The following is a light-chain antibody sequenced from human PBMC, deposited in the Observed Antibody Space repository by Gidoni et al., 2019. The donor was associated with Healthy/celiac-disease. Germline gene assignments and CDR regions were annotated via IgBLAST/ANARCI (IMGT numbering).Light chain of an antibody. CDR2: GAS. V-gene: IGKV3-20*01. Sequence: EIVLTQSPGTLSLSPGGRATLSCSASESVSSSYLAWYQQKPGQAPRRLIYGASSRATGSPDRFSSSGSGTDVTLTISRLEPEEFAVYDCQQYGSSPLMYTFGQXTKLEIK. CDR3: QQYGSSPLMYT. J-gene: IGKJ2*01. CDR1: ESVSSSY.